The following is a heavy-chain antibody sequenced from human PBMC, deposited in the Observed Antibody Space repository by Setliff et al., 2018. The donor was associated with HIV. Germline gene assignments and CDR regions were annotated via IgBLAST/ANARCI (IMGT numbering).Heavy chain of an antibody. V-gene: IGHV3-20*04. CDR2: IGWNGGTT. Sequence: ASETLSLTCTVSGGSISSYYWSWIRQPPGKGLEWVSGIGWNGGTTGYADSVKGRFTISRDNAKKSLFLQMNSLRAEDTALYYCARIVYYDSNLDHWGQGTLVTVSS. J-gene: IGHJ4*02. CDR1: GGSISSYY. CDR3: ARIVYYDSNLDH. D-gene: IGHD3-22*01.